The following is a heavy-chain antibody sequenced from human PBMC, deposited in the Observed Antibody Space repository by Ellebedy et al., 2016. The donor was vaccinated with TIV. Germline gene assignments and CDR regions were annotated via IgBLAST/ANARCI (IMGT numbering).Heavy chain of an antibody. CDR2: IDGDGSEK. V-gene: IGHV3-7*01. CDR3: SRDLFPEVPSALNWFNP. CDR1: GFTFSAYW. J-gene: IGHJ5*02. D-gene: IGHD2-2*01. Sequence: GGSLRLXCAASGFTFSAYWMSWVRQAPGKGLEWVAQIDGDGSEKYFVDSVKGRVTISRDNAKNSLYLQINNLIAEDTAIYYCSRDLFPEVPSALNWFNPWGQGTLLTVSS.